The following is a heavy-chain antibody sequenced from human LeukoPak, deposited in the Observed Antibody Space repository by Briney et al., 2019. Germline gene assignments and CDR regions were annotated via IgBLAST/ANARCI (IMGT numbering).Heavy chain of an antibody. D-gene: IGHD1-26*01. J-gene: IGHJ4*02. CDR3: AKVRYSGSYYDY. CDR1: GFTFSSYS. Sequence: GGSLRLSCAASGFTFSSYSMSWVRQAPGKGLEWVSAISGSGGSTYYADSVKGRFTISRDNSKNTLYLQMNSLRAEDTAVYYCAKVRYSGSYYDYWGQGTLVTVSS. V-gene: IGHV3-23*01. CDR2: ISGSGGST.